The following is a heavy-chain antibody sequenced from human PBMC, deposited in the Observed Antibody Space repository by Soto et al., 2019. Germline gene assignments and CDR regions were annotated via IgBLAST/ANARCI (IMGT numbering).Heavy chain of an antibody. CDR1: XXXXXXXXXX. CDR3: ARHPSDFWFDP. CDR2: IYYSGST. D-gene: IGHD2-21*02. J-gene: IGHJ5*02. V-gene: IGHV4-39*01. Sequence: QLQLQESGPGLVKPSETLSLTCXVSXXXXXXXXXXXXXXXXXXXKGLEWIGSIYYSGSTYYNPSLKSRXXVSXDTXKNXCXLXLXSVTAAXTAVYYCARHPSDFWFDPWGQGTLVTVSS.